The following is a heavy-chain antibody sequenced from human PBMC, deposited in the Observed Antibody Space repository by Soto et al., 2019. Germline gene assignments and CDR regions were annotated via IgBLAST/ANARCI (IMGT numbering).Heavy chain of an antibody. V-gene: IGHV4-34*01. CDR1: GGSFSGHF. CDR3: AGWAVGIMIFGVPKDY. J-gene: IGHJ4*02. CDR2: INHSGSA. Sequence: TLSLTCVVYGGSFSGHFWSWIRQPPGKGLEWIGEINHSGSANYNPSLKSRVTISVDTSKNQFSLKLTSVTAADTAVYYCAGWAVGIMIFGVPKDYWSQGTQVTVSS. D-gene: IGHD3-3*01.